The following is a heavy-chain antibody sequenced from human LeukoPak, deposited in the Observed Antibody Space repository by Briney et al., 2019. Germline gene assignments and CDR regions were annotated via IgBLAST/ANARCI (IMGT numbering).Heavy chain of an antibody. CDR1: GFTFSGYA. J-gene: IGHJ5*02. D-gene: IGHD5-12*01. CDR2: ISGRGDTT. Sequence: GGSLRLSCAASGFTFSGYAMSWVRQAPGKGLEWVSAISGRGDTTFYADSVKGRFTISRDNSKNTLYLQMNSLSAEDTAVYYCAKDRVSPGFNWFDPWGQGTLVTVSS. V-gene: IGHV3-23*01. CDR3: AKDRVSPGFNWFDP.